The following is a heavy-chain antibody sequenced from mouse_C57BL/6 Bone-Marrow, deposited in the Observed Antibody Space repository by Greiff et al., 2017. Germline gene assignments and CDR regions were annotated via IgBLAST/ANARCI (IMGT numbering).Heavy chain of an antibody. Sequence: EVKLVESGGDLVKPGGSLKLSCAASGFTFSSYGMSWVRQTPDKRLEWVATIRSGGSYTYYPDSVKGRFTISRDNAKNTLYLQRSSLKSEDTAMYYCASLYYYYAMDYWGQGTSVTVSS. V-gene: IGHV5-6*01. D-gene: IGHD1-3*01. J-gene: IGHJ4*01. CDR3: ASLYYYYAMDY. CDR2: IRSGGSYT. CDR1: GFTFSSYG.